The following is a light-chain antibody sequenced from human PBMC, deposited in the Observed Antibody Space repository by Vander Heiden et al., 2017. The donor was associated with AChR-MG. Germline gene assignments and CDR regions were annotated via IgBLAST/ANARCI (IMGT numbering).Light chain of an antibody. CDR2: AAS. CDR3: QQNYSTPLT. J-gene: IGKJ4*01. V-gene: IGKV1-39*01. CDR1: QRISSY. Sequence: DIQMTQSPSSLSASVGDRVTITCRASQRISSYLYWYQQKPGKAPKLLIYAASSLQSGVPSRFSGSGSGTDFTLTISSLQPEDFATYYCQQNYSTPLTFGGGTKVEIK.